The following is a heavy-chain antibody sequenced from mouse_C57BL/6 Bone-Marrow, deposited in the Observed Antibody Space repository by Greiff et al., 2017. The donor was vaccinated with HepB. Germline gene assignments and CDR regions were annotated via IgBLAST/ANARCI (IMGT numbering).Heavy chain of an antibody. D-gene: IGHD1-1*01. J-gene: IGHJ1*03. CDR2: IHPNSGST. V-gene: IGHV1-64*01. Sequence: VQLQQPGAELVKPGASVKLSCKASGYTFTSYWMHWVKQRPGQGLEWIGMIHPNSGSTNYNEKFKSKATLTVDKSSSTAYMQLSSLTSEYAAVYYCARSPYYFGSSWYFVVWGTGTTVTVSS. CDR3: ARSPYYFGSSWYFVV. CDR1: GYTFTSYW.